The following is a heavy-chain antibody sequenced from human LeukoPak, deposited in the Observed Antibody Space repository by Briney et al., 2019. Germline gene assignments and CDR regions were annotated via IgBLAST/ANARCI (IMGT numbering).Heavy chain of an antibody. J-gene: IGHJ3*02. CDR3: ARDVGSSWDGGDAFDI. D-gene: IGHD6-13*01. Sequence: SETLSLTCTVSGGSISSGGYYWSWIRQHPGKGLEWIGYIYYSGSTYYNPSLKSRVTISVDTSKNQFSLKLSSVTAADTAVYYCARDVGSSWDGGDAFDIWGQGTVVTVSS. CDR2: IYYSGST. CDR1: GGSISSGGYY. V-gene: IGHV4-31*03.